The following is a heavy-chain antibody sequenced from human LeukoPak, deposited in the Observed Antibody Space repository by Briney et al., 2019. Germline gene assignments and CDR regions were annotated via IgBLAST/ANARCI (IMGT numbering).Heavy chain of an antibody. CDR2: ISAYNGNR. CDR3: ARDRWGVNYYQYMDV. CDR1: GYTFTSYG. J-gene: IGHJ6*03. Sequence: ASVKVSCKASGYTFTSYGISWVRLAPGHGLEWMGWISAYNGNRKYEKKLQGRVTMTTDTATSTAYMELSSLRADDTAVYYCARDRWGVNYYQYMDVWGKGTTVTISS. D-gene: IGHD3-10*01. V-gene: IGHV1-18*01.